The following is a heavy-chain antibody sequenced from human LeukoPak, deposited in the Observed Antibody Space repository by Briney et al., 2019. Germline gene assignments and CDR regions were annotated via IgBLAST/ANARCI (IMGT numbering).Heavy chain of an antibody. Sequence: SVKVSCKASGYTFTSYGISWVRQAPGQGLEWMGGIIPIFGTANYAQKFQGRVTITTDESTSTAYMELSSLRSEDTAVYYCARNSIVLMVYARNDAFDIWGQGTMVTVSS. D-gene: IGHD2-8*01. J-gene: IGHJ3*02. V-gene: IGHV1-69*05. CDR3: ARNSIVLMVYARNDAFDI. CDR2: IIPIFGTA. CDR1: GYTFTSYG.